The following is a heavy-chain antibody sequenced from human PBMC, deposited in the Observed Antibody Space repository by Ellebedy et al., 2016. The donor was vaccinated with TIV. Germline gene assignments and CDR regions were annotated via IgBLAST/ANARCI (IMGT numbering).Heavy chain of an antibody. CDR2: IIAIFGTP. J-gene: IGHJ4*02. D-gene: IGHD2-15*01. V-gene: IGHV1-69*13. CDR1: GGTFSSYA. Sequence: AASVKVSCKASGGTFSSYAINWVRQAPGQGLEWMGGIIAIFGTPNYAQKFQGRVTITADESTSTAYMELSSLRSEDTAVYYCASERIGGPYGPYFDYWGQGTLVTVSS. CDR3: ASERIGGPYGPYFDY.